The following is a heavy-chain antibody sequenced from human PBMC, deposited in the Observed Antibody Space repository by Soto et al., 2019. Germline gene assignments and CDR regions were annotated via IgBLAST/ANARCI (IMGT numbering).Heavy chain of an antibody. CDR2: IRAYNGNT. Sequence: QVQLVQSGAEVKKPGASVKVSCKASGYTFTSYGISWVRQAPGQGLEWMGWIRAYNGNTNYAQKLQGRVTMTTDTPTSTAYRELRSLRSDDTAVNYCAREVPPPLWFGDVGWCDPCGQETLVTVSA. V-gene: IGHV1-18*01. CDR3: AREVPPPLWFGDVGWCDP. CDR1: GYTFTSYG. J-gene: IGHJ5*02. D-gene: IGHD3-10*01.